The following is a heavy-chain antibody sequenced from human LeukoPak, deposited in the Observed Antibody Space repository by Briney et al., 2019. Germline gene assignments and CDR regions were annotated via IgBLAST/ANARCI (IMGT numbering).Heavy chain of an antibody. D-gene: IGHD1-7*01. CDR1: GFTFSSHW. J-gene: IGHJ3*01. CDR2: INTDESST. CDR3: ARVRITGTTGGAFDF. Sequence: PGGSLRLSWAAAGFTFSSHWMDWVRHAGGKGRVWGSRINTDESSTKYADSVKRPFTISRDNPKNTLYLQINSLRAEDTAVYYCARVRITGTTGGAFDFWGQGTMVTVSS. V-gene: IGHV3-74*03.